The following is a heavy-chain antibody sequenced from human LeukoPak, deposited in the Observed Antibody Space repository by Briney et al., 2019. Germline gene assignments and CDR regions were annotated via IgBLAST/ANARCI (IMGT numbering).Heavy chain of an antibody. V-gene: IGHV1-2*02. Sequence: ASVKVSCKASGYTFTVYYMHWVRQAPGQGLEWMGWINPNSGGTNYAQKFQGRVTMTRDTSISTAYMEVSRLRSDDTAVYYCHYYDSQGFGYWGQGSLVTVSS. CDR2: INPNSGGT. CDR3: HYYDSQGFGY. J-gene: IGHJ4*02. CDR1: GYTFTVYY. D-gene: IGHD3-22*01.